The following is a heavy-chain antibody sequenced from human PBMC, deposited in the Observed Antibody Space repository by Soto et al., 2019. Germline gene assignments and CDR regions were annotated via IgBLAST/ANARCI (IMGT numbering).Heavy chain of an antibody. J-gene: IGHJ4*02. CDR1: GYTFTDYY. V-gene: IGHV1-2*02. CDR3: ATFGAGAFDY. Sequence: QVQLVQSGAEVKKPGASVRVSCKASGYTFTDYYIHWVRQAPGQGLEGMGWINPNSGGTNYAQKFQGRVTMTRDRSTNTAYVELSGLKSDDTAVYYCATFGAGAFDYWGQGTLVTVPS. D-gene: IGHD3-10*01. CDR2: INPNSGGT.